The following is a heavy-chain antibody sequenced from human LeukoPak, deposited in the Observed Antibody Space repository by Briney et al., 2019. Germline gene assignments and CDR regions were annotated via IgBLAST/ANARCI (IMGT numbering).Heavy chain of an antibody. J-gene: IGHJ6*02. CDR3: ARGWFGEFYYYYYYGMDV. Sequence: SETLSLTCTVSGGSISSHYWSWIRQPPGKGLEWIGYIYYSGSTNYNPSLKSRVTISVDTSKNQFSLKLSSVTAADTAVYYCARGWFGEFYYYYYYGMDVWGQGTTVTVSS. V-gene: IGHV4-59*11. CDR1: GGSISSHY. CDR2: IYYSGST. D-gene: IGHD3-10*01.